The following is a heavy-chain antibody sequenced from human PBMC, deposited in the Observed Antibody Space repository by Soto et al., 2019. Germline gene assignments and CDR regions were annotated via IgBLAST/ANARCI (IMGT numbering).Heavy chain of an antibody. D-gene: IGHD2-2*01. Sequence: QVQLMQSGTEVKKPGASVTFSCKASGYTSADFGISWVRQAPGQGLEWMGWVSGNNGASNPAPKVQGRITMTLDTSTGVSYMALRSLRSDDTAIYYCVRDQKYFRVNGNWFDSWGQGTLVSVSS. CDR1: GYTSADFG. CDR2: VSGNNGAS. J-gene: IGHJ5*01. CDR3: VRDQKYFRVNGNWFDS. V-gene: IGHV1-18*04.